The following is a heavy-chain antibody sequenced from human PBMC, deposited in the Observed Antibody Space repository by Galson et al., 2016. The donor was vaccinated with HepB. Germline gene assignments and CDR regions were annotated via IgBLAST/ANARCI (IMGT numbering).Heavy chain of an antibody. Sequence: SCAASGFTFSSYVMHWVRQAPGKGLEWMAVISYDGSYKYYGDSVKGRFTISRDDSKNTLYLQMNSLRAEDTAVYYCARDMVGYCSGGSCPPDYWGQGTLVTVSS. CDR2: ISYDGSYK. CDR1: GFTFSSYV. V-gene: IGHV3-30*04. J-gene: IGHJ4*02. CDR3: ARDMVGYCSGGSCPPDY. D-gene: IGHD2-15*01.